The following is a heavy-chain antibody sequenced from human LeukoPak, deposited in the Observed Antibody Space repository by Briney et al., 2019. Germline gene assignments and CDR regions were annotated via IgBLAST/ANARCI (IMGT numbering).Heavy chain of an antibody. CDR3: ARGKGQWLLSNPFDP. CDR1: VGSFSGYY. Sequence: PSETRSLTCAVYVGSFSGYYWSWIRRPPGKGLGWIGEINHSGSTNYNACLKSGVTISVETSKNQISLKLSSLTAADTAVYYCARGKGQWLLSNPFDPGGQGTLVPVSP. V-gene: IGHV4-34*01. CDR2: INHSGST. J-gene: IGHJ5*02. D-gene: IGHD5-12*01.